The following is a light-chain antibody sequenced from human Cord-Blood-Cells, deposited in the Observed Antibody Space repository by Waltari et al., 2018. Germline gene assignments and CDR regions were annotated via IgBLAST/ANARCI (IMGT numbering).Light chain of an antibody. CDR3: CSYAGSYTV. Sequence: QSALTQPRSVSGSPGQSVTISCTGTSSDVGGYNYVSWYQQHPGKAPKLMIYDVSKRPSGVPYRFSGSKSCNTASLTISGLQAEDEADYYCCSYAGSYTVFGGGTKLTVL. J-gene: IGLJ3*02. V-gene: IGLV2-11*01. CDR1: SSDVGGYNY. CDR2: DVS.